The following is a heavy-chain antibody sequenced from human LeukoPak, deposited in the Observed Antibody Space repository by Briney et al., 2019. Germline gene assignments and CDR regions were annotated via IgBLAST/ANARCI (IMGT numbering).Heavy chain of an antibody. V-gene: IGHV3-15*01. CDR2: TKSKTDGGTT. CDR1: GFAFSNAW. Sequence: GGSLRLSCAASGFAFSNAWMSWVRQAPGKGLEWVGRTKSKTDGGTTDYAAPVKGRFTISRDDSKNTLYLQMNSLKTEDTAVYYCTTGGYGGQFDYWGQGTLVTVSS. D-gene: IGHD5-12*01. J-gene: IGHJ4*02. CDR3: TTGGYGGQFDY.